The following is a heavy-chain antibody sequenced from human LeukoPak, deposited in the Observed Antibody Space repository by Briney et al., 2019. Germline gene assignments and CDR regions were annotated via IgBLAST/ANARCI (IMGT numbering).Heavy chain of an antibody. J-gene: IGHJ4*02. D-gene: IGHD2-21*01. CDR1: GSTFSNYG. CDR2: IPYDGSNK. CDR3: AKDICGGDCYPHGGY. Sequence: PGGSLRLSCGASGSTFSNYGMHWVRQAPGKGLEWVAFIPYDGSNKYYADSLKGRFTISRDNSKDTLYLQMDSLRAEDTAIYYCAKDICGGDCYPHGGYWGQGTLVTVSS. V-gene: IGHV3-30*02.